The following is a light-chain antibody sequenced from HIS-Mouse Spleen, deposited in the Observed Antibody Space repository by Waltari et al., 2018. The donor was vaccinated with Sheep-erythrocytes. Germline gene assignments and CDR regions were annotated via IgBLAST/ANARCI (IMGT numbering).Light chain of an antibody. V-gene: IGLV4-69*01. CDR1: SWHSSDA. J-gene: IGLJ2*01. Sequence: QLVLTQSPSASASLGASVKLTCTLSSWHSSDAIAGHQQQPEKGPRYLMKLNSDGSHSKGDGIPDRFSGSSSGAERYLTISSLQSEDEADYYCQTWGTGIHVVFGGGTKLTVL. CDR3: QTWGTGIHVV. CDR2: LNSDGSH.